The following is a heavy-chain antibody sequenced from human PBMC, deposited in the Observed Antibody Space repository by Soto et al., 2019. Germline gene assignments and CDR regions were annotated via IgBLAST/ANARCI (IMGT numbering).Heavy chain of an antibody. Sequence: QVQLVQSGAEVKKPGASVKVSCKVSGYSFTGYFMHWVRHAPGQGLEWMGWINPNSGGRNVAQKFQGRVTMTRDTSLSTAYMELSGLTSDDTAFYYCARGRQHLRQCNGGSCYSNFDYWGQGTLVTVSS. V-gene: IGHV1-2*02. CDR3: ARGRQHLRQCNGGSCYSNFDY. CDR1: GYSFTGYF. CDR2: INPNSGGR. J-gene: IGHJ4*02. D-gene: IGHD2-15*01.